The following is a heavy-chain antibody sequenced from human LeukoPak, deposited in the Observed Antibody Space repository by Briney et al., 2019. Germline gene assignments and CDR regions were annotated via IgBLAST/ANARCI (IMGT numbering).Heavy chain of an antibody. CDR1: GYTLTELS. J-gene: IGHJ4*02. CDR3: ATAVSNWTYFDY. Sequence: GASVKVSCKVSGYTLTELSMHWVRQAPGKGLEWMGGFDPEDGETIYAQKFQGRVTMTEDTSTDTAYMELSSLRSEDTAVYYCATAVSNWTYFDYWGQGTLVTVSS. CDR2: FDPEDGET. V-gene: IGHV1-24*01. D-gene: IGHD1-1*01.